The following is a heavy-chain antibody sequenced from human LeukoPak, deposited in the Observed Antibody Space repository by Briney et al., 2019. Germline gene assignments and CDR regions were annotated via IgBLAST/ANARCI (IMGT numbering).Heavy chain of an antibody. V-gene: IGHV1-46*03. Sequence: ASVKVSCKASGGTFSSYAISWVRQAPGQGLEWIGIINPSGGSTRYAQKFQGRVTVTWDTSTSTVYMELSSLRSEDTAVYYCGGAGMHGYNVFDMWGQGTMVTVSS. CDR3: GGAGMHGYNVFDM. CDR1: GGTFSSYA. CDR2: INPSGGST. J-gene: IGHJ3*02. D-gene: IGHD5-24*01.